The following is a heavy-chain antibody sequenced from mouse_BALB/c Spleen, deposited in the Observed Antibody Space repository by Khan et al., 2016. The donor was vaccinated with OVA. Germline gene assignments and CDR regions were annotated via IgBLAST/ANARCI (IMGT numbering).Heavy chain of an antibody. CDR2: VNPKNGGA. D-gene: IGHD2-4*01. J-gene: IGHJ4*01. V-gene: IGHV1-26*01. CDR3: ARDYYDYDHAMDY. Sequence: EVQLQQSGPDLVKPGASVKISCKASGYSFTGYYMHWVKQSHGKSLEWIGRVNPKNGGASYTQKFKDKAILTVDKSSSTAYMEVRSLTPEDSAVYYCARDYYDYDHAMDYWGQGTSVTVSS. CDR1: GYSFTGYY.